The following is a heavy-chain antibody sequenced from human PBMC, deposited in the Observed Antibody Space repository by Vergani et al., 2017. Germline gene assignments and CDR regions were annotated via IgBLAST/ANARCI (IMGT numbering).Heavy chain of an antibody. Sequence: QVQLVESGGGLVKPGGSLRLSCAASGFTFSDYYMSWIRQAPGKGLEWIGSIYYSGSTYYNPSLKSRVTISVDTSKNQFSLKLSSVTAADTAVYYCASHLLSQQLAHYWGQGTLVTVSS. CDR1: GFTFSDYY. J-gene: IGHJ4*02. CDR2: IYYSGST. D-gene: IGHD6-13*01. CDR3: ASHLLSQQLAHY. V-gene: IGHV4-38-2*01.